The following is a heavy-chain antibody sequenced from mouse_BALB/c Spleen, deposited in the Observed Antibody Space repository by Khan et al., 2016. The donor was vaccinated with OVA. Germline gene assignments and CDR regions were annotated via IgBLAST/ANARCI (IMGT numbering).Heavy chain of an antibody. V-gene: IGHV5-17*02. J-gene: IGHJ1*01. CDR1: GFTFSNFG. CDR2: ISSGSATI. CDR3: AGSLIATWYFDG. Sequence: EVELVESGGGLVQPGGSRKLSCAASGFTFSNFGMHWVRQAPEKGLEWVAYISSGSATIYYADTVKGRFTISRDNPKNTLFLQMTSLRSEHTAIYDCAGSLIATWYFDGWGAGTTVTVSS. D-gene: IGHD2-4*01.